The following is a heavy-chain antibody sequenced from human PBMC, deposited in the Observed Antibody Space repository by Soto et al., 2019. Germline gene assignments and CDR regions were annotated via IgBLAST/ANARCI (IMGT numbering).Heavy chain of an antibody. CDR1: GFTFITYS. V-gene: IGHV3-21*06. CDR2: ISSTNSYI. Sequence: PGGSLRLSCAASGFTFITYSMNWVRQAPGKGLEWVSSISSTNSYIYYADSVKGRFTISRDNAKSSLYLQMNSLRAEDTAVYYCARGGTQLWLTADYWGQGTLVTVSS. D-gene: IGHD5-18*01. J-gene: IGHJ4*02. CDR3: ARGGTQLWLTADY.